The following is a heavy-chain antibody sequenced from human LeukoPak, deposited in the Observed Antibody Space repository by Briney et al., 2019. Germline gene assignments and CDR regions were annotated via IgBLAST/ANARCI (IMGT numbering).Heavy chain of an antibody. Sequence: SETLSLTCTVSGGSISSTRNYWGWIRQPPGEELEWIGTIYYSGNTYYNPFLKSRVTISVDTSKNQFSLRLTSVTVADTAVYYCARGFYDSSGPLYYFYGMDVWGQGTTVTVYS. D-gene: IGHD3-22*01. CDR3: ARGFYDSSGPLYYFYGMDV. J-gene: IGHJ6*02. V-gene: IGHV4-39*01. CDR2: IYYSGNT. CDR1: GGSISSTRNY.